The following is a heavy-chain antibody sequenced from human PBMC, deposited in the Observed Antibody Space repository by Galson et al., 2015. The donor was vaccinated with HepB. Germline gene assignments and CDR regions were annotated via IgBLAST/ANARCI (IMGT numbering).Heavy chain of an antibody. V-gene: IGHV3-21*03. J-gene: IGHJ4*02. CDR3: ARGSPTAMVGAPFDY. D-gene: IGHD5-18*01. Sequence: SLRLSCAASGFTFSSYSMNWVRQAPGKGLEWVSSIGSSSSYIYYADSVKGRFTISRDNAKNSLYLQMNSLRAEDTAVYYCARGSPTAMVGAPFDYWGQGTLVTVSS. CDR2: IGSSSSYI. CDR1: GFTFSSYS.